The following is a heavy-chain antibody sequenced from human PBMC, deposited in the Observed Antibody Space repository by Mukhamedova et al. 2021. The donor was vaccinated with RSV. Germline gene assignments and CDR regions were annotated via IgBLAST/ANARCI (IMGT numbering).Heavy chain of an antibody. CDR2: GGNT. D-gene: IGHD3-10*02. V-gene: IGHV4-39*01. Sequence: GGNTYYNPSLKSRVTISVDTSKNQFSLKLSSVTAADTAVYYCSRHGPEGFHYVTGYFESWGQGNLVTVSS. CDR3: SRHGPEGFHYVTGYFES. J-gene: IGHJ4*02.